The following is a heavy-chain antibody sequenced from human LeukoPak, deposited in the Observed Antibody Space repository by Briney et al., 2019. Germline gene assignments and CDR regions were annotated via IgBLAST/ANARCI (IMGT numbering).Heavy chain of an antibody. J-gene: IGHJ6*02. CDR1: GYTFTSYG. Sequence: ASVKVSCKASGYTFTSYGISWVRQAPGQGLEWMGWISAYNGNTNYAQKLQGRVTMTTDTSTSTAYMELRSLRSDDTAVYYCARDIVVVTATFYYYYYGMGVRGQGTTVTVSS. D-gene: IGHD2-21*02. CDR2: ISAYNGNT. CDR3: ARDIVVVTATFYYYYYGMGV. V-gene: IGHV1-18*01.